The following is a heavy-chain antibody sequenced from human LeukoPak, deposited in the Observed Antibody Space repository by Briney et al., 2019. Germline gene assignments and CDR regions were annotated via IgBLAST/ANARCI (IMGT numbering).Heavy chain of an antibody. CDR2: IYTSGST. V-gene: IGHV4-4*07. D-gene: IGHD6-19*01. CDR1: GGSISSYY. CDR3: ARDPGVAVAGTSVYSYYYYGMDG. Sequence: SETLSLTCTVSGGSISSYYWSWIRQPAGKGLEWIGRIYTSGSTNYNPSLESRVTMSVDTSKNQFSLKLSSVTAADTAVYYCARDPGVAVAGTSVYSYYYYGMDGWGQGTTVTVSS. J-gene: IGHJ6*02.